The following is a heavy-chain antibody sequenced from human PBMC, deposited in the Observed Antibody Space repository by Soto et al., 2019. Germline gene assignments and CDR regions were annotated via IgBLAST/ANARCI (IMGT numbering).Heavy chain of an antibody. V-gene: IGHV1-18*01. Sequence: ASVKASCKASGYNFTSYGISWVRQAPGQGLEWMGWISAYNGNTNYAQKLQGRVTMTTDTSTSTAYMELRSLRSDDTAVYYCARDSGVVVVPAAIDYYYMDVWGKGTTVTVSS. CDR1: GYNFTSYG. CDR2: ISAYNGNT. D-gene: IGHD2-2*02. J-gene: IGHJ6*03. CDR3: ARDSGVVVVPAAIDYYYMDV.